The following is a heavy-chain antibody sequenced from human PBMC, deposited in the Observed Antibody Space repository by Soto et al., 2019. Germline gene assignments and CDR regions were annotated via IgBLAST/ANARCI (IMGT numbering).Heavy chain of an antibody. CDR2: IYWDHDK. D-gene: IGHD3-10*01. V-gene: IGHV2-5*02. Sequence: QITLKESGHTLVKPTQTLTLTCTFSEFSLNTAGVGVGWIRQPPGQALEWLALIYWDHDKRYSPSLKSRLTIAKDTSHNHVVITMTNTDPLDTAPYSSAQERSYYHYWGPGTLVPVYS. CDR3: AQERSYYHY. CDR1: EFSLNTAGVG. J-gene: IGHJ4*02.